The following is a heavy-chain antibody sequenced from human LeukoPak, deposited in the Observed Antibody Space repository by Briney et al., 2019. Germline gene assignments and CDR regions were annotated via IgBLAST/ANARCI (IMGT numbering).Heavy chain of an antibody. D-gene: IGHD4-11*01. J-gene: IGHJ4*02. CDR3: AKDAQRXFDYSNSLEY. CDR2: IWSDATEK. Sequence: AGGSLRLSCAASGFTYSHYGMHWVRQAPGKGLEWVAVIWSDATEKYYGDAVKGRFTISRDNSRNTLYLQMNSLRAEDTAVYYXAKDAQRXFDYSNSLEYWGQGTLVTVSS. CDR1: GFTYSHYG. V-gene: IGHV3-33*06.